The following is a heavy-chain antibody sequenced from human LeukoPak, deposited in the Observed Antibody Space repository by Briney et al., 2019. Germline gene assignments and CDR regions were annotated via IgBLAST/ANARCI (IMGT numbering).Heavy chain of an antibody. CDR1: GFTFSSYG. CDR2: IWYDGSNK. CDR3: AREGSVLRYFEAIDY. V-gene: IGHV3-33*01. Sequence: GRSLRLSCAASGFTFSSYGMHWVRQAPGKGLEWVAVIWYDGSNKYYADSVKGRFTISRDNSKNTLYLQMNSMRAEDTAVYSCAREGSVLRYFEAIDYWGQGTLVTVSS. D-gene: IGHD3-9*01. J-gene: IGHJ4*02.